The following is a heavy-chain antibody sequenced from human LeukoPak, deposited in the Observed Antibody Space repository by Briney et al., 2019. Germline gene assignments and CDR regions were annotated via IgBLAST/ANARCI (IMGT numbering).Heavy chain of an antibody. J-gene: IGHJ5*02. D-gene: IGHD4-17*01. Sequence: GASVKVSRKASGYTFTSYYMHWVRQAPGQGLEWMGIINPSGGSTSYAQKFQGRVTMTRDTSTSTVYMELSSLRSEDTAVYYCASRRLRRDWFDPWGQGTLVTVSS. V-gene: IGHV1-46*01. CDR2: INPSGGST. CDR3: ASRRLRRDWFDP. CDR1: GYTFTSYY.